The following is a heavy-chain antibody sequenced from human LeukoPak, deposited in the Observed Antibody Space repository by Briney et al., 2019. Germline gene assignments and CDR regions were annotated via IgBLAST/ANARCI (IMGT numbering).Heavy chain of an antibody. V-gene: IGHV4-59*01. CDR1: GGSISSYY. CDR3: ARATYSYGHIEYFQH. D-gene: IGHD5-18*01. CDR2: IYYSGST. J-gene: IGHJ1*01. Sequence: SETLSLTCTVSGGSISSYYWSWIRQPPGKGLEWIGYIYYSGSTNYNPSLKSRVTISVDTSKNQFSLKLSSVTAADTAVYYCARATYSYGHIEYFQHWGQGTLVTVSS.